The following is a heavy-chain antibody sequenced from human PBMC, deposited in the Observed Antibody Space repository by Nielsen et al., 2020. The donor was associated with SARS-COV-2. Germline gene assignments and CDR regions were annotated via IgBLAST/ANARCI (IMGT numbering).Heavy chain of an antibody. CDR2: IDWNDKK. CDR1: GFSLRTSGMS. CDR3: ARYSTVLLAHDV. D-gene: IGHD2-15*01. J-gene: IGHJ4*02. V-gene: IGHV2-70*11. Sequence: SGPTLVKPTQTLTLTCTFSGFSLRTSGMSVSWIRQPPGKALEWLARIDWNDKKYYSTSLKTRLAISKDTSENQVVLAMTNMDPVDTATYFCARYSTVLLAHDVWGQGTLVPVSS.